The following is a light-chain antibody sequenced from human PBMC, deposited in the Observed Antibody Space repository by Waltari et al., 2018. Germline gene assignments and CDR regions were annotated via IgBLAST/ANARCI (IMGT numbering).Light chain of an antibody. V-gene: IGKV1-17*01. CDR2: AAS. Sequence: DIQMTQSPSSLSASVGASVIITCRASRAIRNDLAWYQQRPGEVPKRLIFAASNLQSGAPSRFSGWGSETEFTLTISSLQTEDFATYYCLQHNTYPLTFGGGTKVEFK. CDR3: LQHNTYPLT. J-gene: IGKJ4*01. CDR1: RAIRND.